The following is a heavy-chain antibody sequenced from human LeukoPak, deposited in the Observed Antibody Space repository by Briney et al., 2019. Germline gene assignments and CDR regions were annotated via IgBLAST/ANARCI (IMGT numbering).Heavy chain of an antibody. J-gene: IGHJ3*02. CDR3: ARTIAVAGDAFDI. CDR1: GYTFTGYY. CDR2: INPNSGGT. D-gene: IGHD6-19*01. V-gene: IGHV1-2*06. Sequence: ASVKVSCKASGYTFTGYYMHWVRQAPGQGLEWMGRINPNSGGTNYAQKFQGRVTMTRATSISTAYMELSRLRSDDTAVYYCARTIAVAGDAFDIWGQGTMVTVSS.